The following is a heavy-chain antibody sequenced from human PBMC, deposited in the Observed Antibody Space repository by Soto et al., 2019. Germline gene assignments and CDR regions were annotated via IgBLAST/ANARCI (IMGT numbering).Heavy chain of an antibody. CDR3: ARDLGGFMDV. CDR1: GYTYASYG. D-gene: IGHD3-16*01. Sequence: GTSVKVSCKDSGYTYASYGSSWVRQAPGQGLEWMGWISAYNGNTNYAQKFQGRVTMTTDTSTSTAYMELRSLRSDDTAVYYCARDLGGFMDVWGQGTTVTVSS. CDR2: ISAYNGNT. J-gene: IGHJ6*02. V-gene: IGHV1-18*01.